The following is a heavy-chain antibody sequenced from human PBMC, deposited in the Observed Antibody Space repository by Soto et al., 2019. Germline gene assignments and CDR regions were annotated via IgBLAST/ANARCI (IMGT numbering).Heavy chain of an antibody. J-gene: IGHJ4*02. CDR2: INPSGGST. D-gene: IGHD5-12*01. CDR1: GYTYTSYY. Sequence: ASVKVSFKASGYTYTSYYMHWVRQAPAQGLAWMGIINPSGGSTSYAQKFQGRVTMTRDTSTSKVYIELSSLRSEDKAVYYCERDKGRDGYNPIGYYFDYWGQGTLVTVSS. V-gene: IGHV1-46*01. CDR3: ERDKGRDGYNPIGYYFDY.